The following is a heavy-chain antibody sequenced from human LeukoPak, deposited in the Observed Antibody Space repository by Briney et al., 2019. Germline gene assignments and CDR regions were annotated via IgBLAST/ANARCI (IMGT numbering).Heavy chain of an antibody. J-gene: IGHJ4*02. CDR2: INSDGSST. V-gene: IGHV3-74*01. CDR3: AKEDAWLRYQY. CDR1: GFTFSSYW. Sequence: PGGSLRLSCAASGFTFSSYWMHWVRQAPGKGLVWVSRINSDGSSTSYADSVKGRFTISRDNAKNTLYLQMNSLRAEDTAVYYCAKEDAWLRYQYWGQGTLVTVSS. D-gene: IGHD3-9*01.